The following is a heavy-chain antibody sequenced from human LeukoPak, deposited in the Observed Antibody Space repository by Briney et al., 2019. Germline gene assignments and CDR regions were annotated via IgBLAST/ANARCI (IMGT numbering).Heavy chain of an antibody. J-gene: IGHJ4*02. CDR1: GFTFSSYA. CDR3: AKETGYSSGWRDYFDY. Sequence: PGGSLGLSCAASGFTFSSYAVSWVRQAPGKGLEWVSAISGSGGSTYYADSVKGRFTISRDNSKNTLHLQMNSLRAEDTAVYYCAKETGYSSGWRDYFDYWGQGTLVTVSS. CDR2: ISGSGGST. D-gene: IGHD6-19*01. V-gene: IGHV3-23*01.